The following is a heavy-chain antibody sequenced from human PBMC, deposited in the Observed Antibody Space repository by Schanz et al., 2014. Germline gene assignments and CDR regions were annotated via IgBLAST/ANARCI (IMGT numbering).Heavy chain of an antibody. CDR1: GFAFSVCG. V-gene: IGHV3-33*01. CDR3: ARDLEGYDGGGGGFDP. J-gene: IGHJ5*02. CDR2: MSYDGSIK. D-gene: IGHD2-21*01. Sequence: QVQLVESGGGVVQPGRSLRLSCAASGFAFSVCGMHWVRQAPGKGPEWVAAMSYDGSIKYYGDSVKGRFTISRDNSKNTLYLQMNTLGAEDTAVYSCARDLEGYDGGGGGFDPWGQGTLVTVSS.